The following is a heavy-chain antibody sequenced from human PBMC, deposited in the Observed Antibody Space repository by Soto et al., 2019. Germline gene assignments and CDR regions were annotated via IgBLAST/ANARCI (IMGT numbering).Heavy chain of an antibody. CDR3: ARGDGLLLWFGELLLMDAFDI. V-gene: IGHV4-59*02. CDR1: GDSVSSYY. Sequence: SETLSLTFTVSGDSVSSYYWSWIRQPPGKGLEWIGYIYYSGSTNYNPSLKSRVTISVDTSKNQFSLKLSSVTAADTAVYYCARGDGLLLWFGELLLMDAFDIWGQGTMVTVSS. D-gene: IGHD3-10*01. J-gene: IGHJ3*02. CDR2: IYYSGST.